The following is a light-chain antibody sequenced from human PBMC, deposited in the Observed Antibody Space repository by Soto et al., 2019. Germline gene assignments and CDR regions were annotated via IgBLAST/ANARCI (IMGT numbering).Light chain of an antibody. Sequence: QSVLTQPPSVSAAPGQKVTISCSGSSSNIGNNYVSWYQQLPGTAPKLLIYENNKRPSGIPDRFSGSKSGTSATLGITGLQTGDDADYYCGTWDSSLSAYVFGTGTKLTVL. CDR3: GTWDSSLSAYV. CDR1: SSNIGNNY. CDR2: ENN. J-gene: IGLJ1*01. V-gene: IGLV1-51*02.